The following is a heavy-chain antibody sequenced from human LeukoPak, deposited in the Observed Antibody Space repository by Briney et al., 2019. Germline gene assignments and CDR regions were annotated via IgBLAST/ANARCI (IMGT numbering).Heavy chain of an antibody. CDR3: ARDVTGTTLAFDI. CDR1: GFTFSSYA. D-gene: IGHD1-7*01. V-gene: IGHV4-59*01. CDR2: IYYSGST. J-gene: IGHJ3*02. Sequence: PGGSLRLSCAASGFTFSSYAMSWIRQPPGKGLEWIGYIYYSGSTNYNPSLKSRVTISVDTSKNQFSLKLSSVTAADTAVYYCARDVTGTTLAFDIWGQGTMVTVSS.